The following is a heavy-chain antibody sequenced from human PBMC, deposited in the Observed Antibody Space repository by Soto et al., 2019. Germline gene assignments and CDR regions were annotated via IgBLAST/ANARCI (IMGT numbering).Heavy chain of an antibody. J-gene: IGHJ5*02. CDR1: GGSISNYY. V-gene: IGHV4-4*07. CDR3: ARDDKGDNGRAFDP. Sequence: SETLSLTCTVSGGSISNYYWSWIRQPAGKGLEWIGLIYTSGNTNYNPSLKGRVTMSVDMSKNQFSLKLSSVAAADTAVYYCARDDKGDNGRAFDPWGQGTLVTGSS. CDR2: IYTSGNT. D-gene: IGHD4-17*01.